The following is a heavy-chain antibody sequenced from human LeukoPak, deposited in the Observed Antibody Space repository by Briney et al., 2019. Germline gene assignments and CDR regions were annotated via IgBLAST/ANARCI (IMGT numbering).Heavy chain of an antibody. J-gene: IGHJ5*02. D-gene: IGHD6-19*01. Sequence: SETLSLTCTVSGGSISSYYWSWIRQPPGKGLEWSGYIYYSGSTNYNPSLKSRVTISVDTSKNQFSLKLSSVTAADTAVYYCARGDSSGWYGNWFDPWGQGTLVTVSS. CDR2: IYYSGST. V-gene: IGHV4-59*01. CDR3: ARGDSSGWYGNWFDP. CDR1: GGSISSYY.